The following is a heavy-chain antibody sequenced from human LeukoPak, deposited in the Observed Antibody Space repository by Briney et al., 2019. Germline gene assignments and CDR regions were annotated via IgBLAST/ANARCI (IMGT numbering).Heavy chain of an antibody. D-gene: IGHD5-18*01. J-gene: IGHJ4*02. CDR1: GGSFSGYY. Sequence: PSETLSPTCAVYGGSFSGYYWSWIRQPPGKGLEWIGEINHSGSTNYNPSLKSRVTISVDTSKNQFSLKLSSVTAADTAVYYCAIRRGYSYGYGPWGQGTLVTVSS. CDR2: INHSGST. V-gene: IGHV4-34*01. CDR3: AIRRGYSYGYGP.